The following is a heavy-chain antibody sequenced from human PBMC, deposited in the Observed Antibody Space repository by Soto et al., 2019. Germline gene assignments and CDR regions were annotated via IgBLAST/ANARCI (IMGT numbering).Heavy chain of an antibody. CDR2: IYYSGST. CDR3: ARSLTTLVTMDV. D-gene: IGHD4-17*01. Sequence: TLSPTCPVPGGPLSRSRYFLGRVRQPPGKGLEWIGSIYYSGSTYYNPSLKSRVTISVDTSKNQFSLKLSSVTAADTAVYYCARSLTTLVTMDVWGQGTTVTVSS. V-gene: IGHV4-39*01. J-gene: IGHJ6*02. CDR1: GGPLSRSRYF.